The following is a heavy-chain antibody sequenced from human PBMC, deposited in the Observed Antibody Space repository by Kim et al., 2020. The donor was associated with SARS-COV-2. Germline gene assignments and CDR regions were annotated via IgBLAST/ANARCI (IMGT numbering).Heavy chain of an antibody. J-gene: IGHJ5*02. Sequence: ADSVKHRFTISRDNSKNTVYLEMSSLRDEDSGVYYCVRAGEPGTTWSWFAPWGQGTLVTVSS. V-gene: IGHV3-30*15. D-gene: IGHD1-1*01. CDR3: VRAGEPGTTWSWFAP.